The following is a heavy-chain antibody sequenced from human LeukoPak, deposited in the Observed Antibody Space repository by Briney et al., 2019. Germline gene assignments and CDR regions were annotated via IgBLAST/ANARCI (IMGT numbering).Heavy chain of an antibody. CDR2: IYWNDDK. CDR3: ARYSDAFDI. Sequence: SGPTLVKPTQTLTLTCTFSGFSLTTSVVGVGWFRQPPGKALEWHALIYWNDDKRYSPSLKNRLTITKDTSKNQVVLTMTNMDPVDTATYYCARYSDAFDIWGQGTMVTVSS. D-gene: IGHD2-15*01. V-gene: IGHV2-5*01. J-gene: IGHJ3*02. CDR1: GFSLTTSVVG.